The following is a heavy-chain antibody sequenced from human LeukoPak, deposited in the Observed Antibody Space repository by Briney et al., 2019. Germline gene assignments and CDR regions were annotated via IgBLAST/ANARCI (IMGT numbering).Heavy chain of an antibody. V-gene: IGHV1-2*02. CDR1: GYTFTGYY. CDR2: INPNLGGT. D-gene: IGHD2-21*02. CDR3: ARASCGGDCYSVDY. Sequence: ASAKVSCKASGYTFTGYYMHWVRQAPGQGLEWMGWINPNLGGTNYAQIFQGRVTMTRDTSISTAYMELRRLRSDDTAVYYCARASCGGDCYSVDYWGQGTLVTVSS. J-gene: IGHJ4*02.